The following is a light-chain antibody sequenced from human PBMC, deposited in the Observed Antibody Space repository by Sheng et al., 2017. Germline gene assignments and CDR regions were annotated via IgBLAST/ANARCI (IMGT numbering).Light chain of an antibody. CDR1: KLGDKY. V-gene: IGLV3-1*01. J-gene: IGLJ1*01. CDR2: QDN. CDR3: QAWDSSTGV. Sequence: SYELTQPPSVSVSPGHTASITCSGDKLGDKYASWYQQKPGQPPVLVIYQDNKRPSGISERFSGSNSGNTATLTISGTQALDEADYYCQAWDSSTGVFGTGTKVTVL.